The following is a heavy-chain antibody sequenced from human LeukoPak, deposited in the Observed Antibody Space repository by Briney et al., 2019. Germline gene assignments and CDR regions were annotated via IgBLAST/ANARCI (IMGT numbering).Heavy chain of an antibody. D-gene: IGHD4/OR15-4a*01. CDR1: GGSISSGSYY. CDR3: ASRDDGQFDY. V-gene: IGHV4-39*07. J-gene: IGHJ4*02. CDR2: IYHSGST. Sequence: SETLSLTCTVSGGSISSGSYYWGWIRQPPGKGLEWIGSIYHSGSTYYNPSLKSRVTISVDKSKNQFSLKLSSVTAADTAVYYCASRDDGQFDYWGQGTLVTVSS.